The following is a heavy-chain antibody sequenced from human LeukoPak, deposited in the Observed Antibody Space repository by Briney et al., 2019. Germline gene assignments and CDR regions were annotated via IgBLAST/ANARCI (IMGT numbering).Heavy chain of an antibody. CDR3: ARGIAAAGGYFDY. J-gene: IGHJ4*02. V-gene: IGHV3-30-3*01. CDR2: ISYDGSNK. D-gene: IGHD6-13*01. CDR1: GFTFSSYA. Sequence: GGSLRLSCAASGFTFSSYAMHWVRQAPGKGLEWVAVISYDGSNKYYADSVKGRFTISRDNPKNTLYLQMNSLRAEDTAVYYCARGIAAAGGYFDYWGQGTLVTVSS.